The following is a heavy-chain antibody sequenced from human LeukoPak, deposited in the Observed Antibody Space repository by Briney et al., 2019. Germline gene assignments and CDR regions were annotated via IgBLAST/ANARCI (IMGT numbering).Heavy chain of an antibody. V-gene: IGHV2-70*11. D-gene: IGHD5/OR15-5a*01. J-gene: IGHJ4*02. CDR2: IDWDDDK. CDR3: ARLDSVSRHYSDY. CDR1: GFSLSTTGMC. Sequence: SGPTLVNPTQTLTLTCTFSGFSLSTTGMCVTWIRQSPWKALKWLARIDWDDDKYYSTSLKTRLTISKDTSKNQVVLTMTNMDPADTATYYCARLDSVSRHYSDYWGQGTLVTVSS.